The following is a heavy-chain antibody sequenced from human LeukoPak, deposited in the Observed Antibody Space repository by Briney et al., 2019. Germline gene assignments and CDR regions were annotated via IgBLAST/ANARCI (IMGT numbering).Heavy chain of an antibody. CDR2: ISSGGNTI. D-gene: IGHD3-10*01. CDR1: GFTFNTYA. J-gene: IGHJ4*02. V-gene: IGHV3-48*02. CDR3: ARERVPGYNNPLDY. Sequence: PGGSLRLSCAASGFTFNTYALNWVRQAPGKGLEWVSYISSGGNTIYYAASVKGRFTISRDNAKNSVYLQMNNLRDDDTAIYFCARERVPGYNNPLDYWGQGTLVTVSS.